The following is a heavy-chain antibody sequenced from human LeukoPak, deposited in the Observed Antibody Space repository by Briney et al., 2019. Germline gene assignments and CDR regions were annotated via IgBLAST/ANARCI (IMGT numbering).Heavy chain of an antibody. CDR1: GGSFSGYY. CDR2: INHSGST. V-gene: IGHV4-34*01. D-gene: IGHD2-2*01. J-gene: IGHJ5*02. CDR3: ARGYCSSTSCPGGGWFDP. Sequence: IPSETLSLTCAVYGGSFSGYYWSWIRQPPGKGLEGIGEINHSGSTNYNPSLNSRVTISVDTSKNQFSLKLSSVSAADTAVYYCARGYCSSTSCPGGGWFDPWGQGTLVTVSS.